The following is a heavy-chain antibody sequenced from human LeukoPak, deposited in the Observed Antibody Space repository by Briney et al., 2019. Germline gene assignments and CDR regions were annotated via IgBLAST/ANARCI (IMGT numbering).Heavy chain of an antibody. Sequence: PGGSLRLSCAASGFTFSSYAMSWVRQAPGEGLEWVSSISDSGTHIYYADSVKGRFTISRDNAKNSLYLQMSNLRAEDTAVYFCARGGGLDVWGQGATVTVSS. V-gene: IGHV3-23*01. CDR1: GFTFSSYA. J-gene: IGHJ6*02. CDR2: ISDSGTHI. D-gene: IGHD3-16*01. CDR3: ARGGGLDV.